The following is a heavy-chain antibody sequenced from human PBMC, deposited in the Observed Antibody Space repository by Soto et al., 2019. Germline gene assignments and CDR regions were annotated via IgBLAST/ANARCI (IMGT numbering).Heavy chain of an antibody. CDR3: ARESPTKIAAAGLDY. CDR1: GGSIISYF. J-gene: IGHJ4*02. V-gene: IGHV4-4*07. CDR2: IYTSGST. D-gene: IGHD6-13*01. Sequence: PSETLSLTCTVSGGSIISYFCTWIRHPSFKGLEYIGRIYTSGSTNYNPSLKSRVTMSVDTSKNQFSLKLTSVTAADTAVYFCARESPTKIAAAGLDYWGQGTLVTVSS.